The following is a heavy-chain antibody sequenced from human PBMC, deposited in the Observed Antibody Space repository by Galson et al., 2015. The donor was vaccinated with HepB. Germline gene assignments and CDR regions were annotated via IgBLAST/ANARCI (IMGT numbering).Heavy chain of an antibody. CDR1: GGTFSSYA. Sequence: SVKVSCKASGGTFSSYAISWVRQAPGQGLEGMGGIIPIFGTANYAQKFQGRVTITADESTSTAYMELSSLRSEDTAVYYCAICSGGSCYPAEYFQHWGQGTLVTVSS. CDR3: AICSGGSCYPAEYFQH. CDR2: IIPIFGTA. D-gene: IGHD2-15*01. J-gene: IGHJ1*01. V-gene: IGHV1-69*13.